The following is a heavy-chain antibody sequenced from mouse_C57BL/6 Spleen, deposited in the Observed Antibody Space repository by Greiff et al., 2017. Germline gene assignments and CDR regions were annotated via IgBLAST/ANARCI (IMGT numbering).Heavy chain of an antibody. J-gene: IGHJ3*01. V-gene: IGHV2-2*01. Sequence: QVQLQQSGPGLVQPSQSLSITCTVSGFSLTSYGVHWVRQSPGKGLEWLGVIWSGGSTDYNAAFISRLSISKDNSKSQVFFKMISLQADDTAIYYSARNYYGSSYGFAYWGQGTLVTVSA. D-gene: IGHD1-1*01. CDR2: IWSGGST. CDR3: ARNYYGSSYGFAY. CDR1: GFSLTSYG.